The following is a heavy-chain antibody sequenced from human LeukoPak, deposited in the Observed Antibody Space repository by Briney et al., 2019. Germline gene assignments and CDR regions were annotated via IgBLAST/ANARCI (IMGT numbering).Heavy chain of an antibody. V-gene: IGHV3-30*03. CDR2: ISSDGRDK. Sequence: GSRSLSCAASGFTFSSYAIHWVSQAPGKGLEWVAVISSDGRDKHHADFVKGRFTISRDNSKNTLYLQTNSLRAEDTAVYYCARDLRRIAAYYFDYWGQRTVVTVSS. J-gene: IGHJ4*02. CDR3: ARDLRRIAAYYFDY. CDR1: GFTFSSYA. D-gene: IGHD6-25*01.